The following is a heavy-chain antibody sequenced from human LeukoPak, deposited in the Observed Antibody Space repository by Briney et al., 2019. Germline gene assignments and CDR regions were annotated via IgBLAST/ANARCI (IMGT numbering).Heavy chain of an antibody. V-gene: IGHV3-13*01. D-gene: IGHD1-26*01. J-gene: IGHJ4*02. CDR2: LGIAGDT. Sequence: GGSLRLSCAASGFTVSSYAMHWVRRPMGKGLEWVSALGIAGDTFYPDSVKGRITISRENARNSLYLQINSLRAEDTAMYYCARQMQSHGNFDSWGQGTLVTVSS. CDR1: GFTVSSYA. CDR3: ARQMQSHGNFDS.